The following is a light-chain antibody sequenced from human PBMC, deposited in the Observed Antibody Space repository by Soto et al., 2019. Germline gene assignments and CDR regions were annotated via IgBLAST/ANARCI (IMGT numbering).Light chain of an antibody. Sequence: DIPMTQSPSTLSASVGDRVTITCRASQSISSWLAWYKQTPGKAPKLLIYKASSLEIGVPSRFSGSGSGTEFTLTITSLQPDDFATYHCQQYNTFPSTFGQGTKLEIK. CDR2: KAS. V-gene: IGKV1-5*03. CDR3: QQYNTFPST. CDR1: QSISSW. J-gene: IGKJ2*01.